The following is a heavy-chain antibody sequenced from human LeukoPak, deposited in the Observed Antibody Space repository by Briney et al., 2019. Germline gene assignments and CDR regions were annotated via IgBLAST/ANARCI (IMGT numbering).Heavy chain of an antibody. CDR1: GYTFTSHG. V-gene: IGHV1-18*01. CDR3: ERGVAVAGTGGSY. D-gene: IGHD6-19*01. CDR2: ISAYNGHT. Sequence: GASVKVSCKASGYTFTSHGISWVRQAPGQGLEWMGWISAYNGHTKYAQKLQGRVTITTDTYTSPAYMELRSLRSDDTAVYYCERGVAVAGTGGSYWGQGTLVTVSS. J-gene: IGHJ4*02.